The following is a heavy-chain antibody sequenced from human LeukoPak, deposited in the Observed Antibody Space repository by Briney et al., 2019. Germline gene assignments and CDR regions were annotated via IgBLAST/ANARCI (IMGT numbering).Heavy chain of an antibody. V-gene: IGHV3-21*01. CDR1: GFTISSYS. CDR2: ISSRSNYI. CDR3: ARGGRHIVVVTALAPPYYFDY. D-gene: IGHD2-21*02. J-gene: IGHJ4*02. Sequence: GGSLRLSCAASGFTISSYSMNWVRQTPGKGLEWVSSISSRSNYIYYADSVKGRFTISRDNSKNTLYLQMNSLRAEDTAVYYCARGGRHIVVVTALAPPYYFDYWGQGTLVTVSS.